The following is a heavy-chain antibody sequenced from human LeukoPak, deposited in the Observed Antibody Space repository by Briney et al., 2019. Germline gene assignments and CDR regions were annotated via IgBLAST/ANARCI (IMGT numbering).Heavy chain of an antibody. Sequence: ASVKVSCKASGYTFTGYYMHWVRQAPGQGLEWMGWINPNSGGTNYAQKFQGGVTMTRDTSISTAYMELSRLRSDDTAVYYCARGDYYDSSGYLDYWGQGTLVTVSS. V-gene: IGHV1-2*02. CDR3: ARGDYYDSSGYLDY. D-gene: IGHD3-22*01. CDR1: GYTFTGYY. CDR2: INPNSGGT. J-gene: IGHJ4*02.